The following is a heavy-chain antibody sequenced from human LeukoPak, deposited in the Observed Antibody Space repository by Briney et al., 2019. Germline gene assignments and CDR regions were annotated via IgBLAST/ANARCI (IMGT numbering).Heavy chain of an antibody. D-gene: IGHD4-17*01. Sequence: SETLSLTCTVSGGSISSSSYYWGWIHQPPGKGLEWIGSIYYSGSTYYNPSLKSRVTISVDTSKNQFSLKLSSVTAADTAVYYCARLMTTVTTLVVGLDYWGQGTLVTVSS. CDR2: IYYSGST. CDR3: ARLMTTVTTLVVGLDY. V-gene: IGHV4-39*01. J-gene: IGHJ4*02. CDR1: GGSISSSSYY.